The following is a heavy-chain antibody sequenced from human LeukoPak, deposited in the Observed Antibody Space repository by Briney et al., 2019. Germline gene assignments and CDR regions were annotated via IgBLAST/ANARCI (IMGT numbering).Heavy chain of an antibody. CDR3: ARDEGCSGGSCYPPLDY. J-gene: IGHJ4*02. Sequence: GASVKVSCKASGYTFTGYYMHWVRQAPGQGLEWMGWINPNSGGTNYAQKFQGRVTMTRDTSISTAYMELSRLRSDDTAVYYCARDEGCSGGSCYPPLDYWGQGTPVTVSS. V-gene: IGHV1-2*02. D-gene: IGHD2-15*01. CDR1: GYTFTGYY. CDR2: INPNSGGT.